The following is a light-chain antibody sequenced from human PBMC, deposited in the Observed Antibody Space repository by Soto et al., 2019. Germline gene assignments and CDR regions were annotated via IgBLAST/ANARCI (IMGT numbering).Light chain of an antibody. Sequence: QSVLTQPASVSGSPGQSITVSCTGTSSDVGGYDYVSWYQQHPGNAPKLLISDVTNRPSGVSNRFSGSKSGNTASLTISGLQTEDEADYYCTSSTSSSTYVFGTGTKVNVL. V-gene: IGLV2-14*01. CDR3: TSSTSSSTYV. J-gene: IGLJ1*01. CDR1: SSDVGGYDY. CDR2: DVT.